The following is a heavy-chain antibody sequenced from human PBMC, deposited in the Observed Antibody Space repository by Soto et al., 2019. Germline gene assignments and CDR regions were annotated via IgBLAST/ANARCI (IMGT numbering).Heavy chain of an antibody. D-gene: IGHD5-18*01. V-gene: IGHV1-3*01. CDR1: GYTFTSYA. Sequence: ASVKVSCKASGYTFTSYAMHWVRQAPGQRLEWMGWINAGNGNTKYSQKFQGRVTITRDTSASTAYMELSSLRSEDTAVYYCARGNAVDTAMVTRFDYWGQGTLVTVSS. CDR3: ARGNAVDTAMVTRFDY. CDR2: INAGNGNT. J-gene: IGHJ4*02.